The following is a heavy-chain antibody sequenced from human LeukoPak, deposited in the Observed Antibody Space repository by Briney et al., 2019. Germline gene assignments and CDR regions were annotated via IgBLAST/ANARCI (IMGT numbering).Heavy chain of an antibody. V-gene: IGHV4-39*07. D-gene: IGHD3-22*01. CDR2: IYYSGST. Sequence: SETLSLTCTVSGGSISSSSYYWGWIRQPPGKGLEWIGSIYYSGSTYYNPSLKSRVTISVDTSKNQFSLKLSSVTAADTAVYYCARLIFKVLSGFYWFDPWGQGTLVTVSS. CDR1: GGSISSSSYY. CDR3: ARLIFKVLSGFYWFDP. J-gene: IGHJ5*02.